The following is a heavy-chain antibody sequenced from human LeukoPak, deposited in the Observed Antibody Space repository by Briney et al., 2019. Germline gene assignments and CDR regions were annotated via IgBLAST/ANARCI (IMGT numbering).Heavy chain of an antibody. CDR1: GFSLSTSGVG. CDR2: ISWDDDK. Sequence: SGPTLVNPTQTLTLTCTFSGFSLSTSGVGVGWIRQPPGKALEWLALISWDDDKRYSPSLKSRLTITKDTSKSQVVLTMTNMDPVDTATYYCAHSRPTYYYGSGKPYYFDYWGQGTLVTVSS. J-gene: IGHJ4*02. D-gene: IGHD3-10*01. V-gene: IGHV2-5*02. CDR3: AHSRPTYYYGSGKPYYFDY.